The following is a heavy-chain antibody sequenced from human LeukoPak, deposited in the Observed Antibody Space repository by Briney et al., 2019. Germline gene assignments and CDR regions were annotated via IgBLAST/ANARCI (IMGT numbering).Heavy chain of an antibody. Sequence: ASVKVSCKASGGTFSSYAISWVRQAPGQGLEWMGWISAYNGNTNYAQKLQGRVTMTTDTSTSTAYMELRSLRSDDTAVYYCAIMGGGCGTSCYRADAFDIWGQGTMVTVSS. V-gene: IGHV1-18*01. D-gene: IGHD2-2*02. CDR2: ISAYNGNT. CDR3: AIMGGGCGTSCYRADAFDI. CDR1: GGTFSSYA. J-gene: IGHJ3*02.